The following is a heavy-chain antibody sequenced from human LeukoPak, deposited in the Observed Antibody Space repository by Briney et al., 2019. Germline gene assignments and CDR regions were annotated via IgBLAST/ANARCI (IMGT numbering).Heavy chain of an antibody. V-gene: IGHV3-23*01. J-gene: IGHJ4*02. CDR2: ISGSGGST. CDR1: GFTFSSYA. Sequence: GGSLRLSCAASGFTFSSYAMSWLRQAPGKGLEWVSAISGSGGSTYYADSVKGRFTIFRDNSKNTLYLQMNSLRARDTAVDYFAKDTVVVVAATGYFDYWGQGTLVTVSS. D-gene: IGHD2-15*01. CDR3: AKDTVVVVAATGYFDY.